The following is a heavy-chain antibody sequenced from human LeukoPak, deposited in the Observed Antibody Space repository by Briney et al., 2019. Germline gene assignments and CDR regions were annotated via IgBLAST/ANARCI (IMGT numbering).Heavy chain of an antibody. D-gene: IGHD6-19*01. CDR1: GGSISSYY. J-gene: IGHJ5*02. Sequence: SETLSLTCTVSGGSISSYYWSWIRQPPGKGLEGMGYIYYSGSTNYNPSLKSRVTISVDTSKNQFSLKLRSVTAADTAVYYCARVDSSGWYTNWFDPWGQGTLVTVSS. V-gene: IGHV4-59*01. CDR3: ARVDSSGWYTNWFDP. CDR2: IYYSGST.